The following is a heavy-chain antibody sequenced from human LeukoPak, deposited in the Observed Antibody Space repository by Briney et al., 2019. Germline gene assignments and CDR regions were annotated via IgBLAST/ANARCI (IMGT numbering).Heavy chain of an antibody. D-gene: IGHD6-13*01. J-gene: IGHJ6*03. Sequence: GGSLRLSCAASGFTFSSYAMYWVRQTPGKGLEWVAFIRYDGSNKYYADSVKGRFTISRDNSKNTLYLQMNSLRAEDTAVYYCAKDSSSWYYYYMDVWGKGTTVTISS. CDR3: AKDSSSWYYYYMDV. CDR2: IRYDGSNK. CDR1: GFTFSSYA. V-gene: IGHV3-30*02.